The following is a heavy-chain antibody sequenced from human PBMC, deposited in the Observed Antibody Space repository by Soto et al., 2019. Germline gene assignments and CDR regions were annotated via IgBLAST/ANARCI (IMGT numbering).Heavy chain of an antibody. Sequence: ASVKVSCKASGYTFTSYSMNWVRQAPGQRVEWMGWINAGNGNTKYSQKFQGRVTITSETSARTAYMELSSLRSEDTAVYYCARCQKIAAAGNRDYYYYGMDVWGQGTTVTVSS. CDR1: GYTFTSYS. D-gene: IGHD6-13*01. J-gene: IGHJ6*02. CDR2: INAGNGNT. CDR3: ARCQKIAAAGNRDYYYYGMDV. V-gene: IGHV1-3*01.